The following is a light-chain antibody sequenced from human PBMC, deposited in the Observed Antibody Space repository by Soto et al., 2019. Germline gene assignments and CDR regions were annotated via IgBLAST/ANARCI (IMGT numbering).Light chain of an antibody. V-gene: IGLV2-23*01. CDR1: RSDVGSFL. CDR3: CSYAGSSTFV. Sequence: QSALTQPASVSGSPGQSITISCTGTRSDVGSFLVSWYQQYPGKAPKLILYEADKRPSGVSNLFSGSKSGNTASLTISGIQAEDEADYFCCSYAGSSTFVFGTGTKLTVL. J-gene: IGLJ1*01. CDR2: EAD.